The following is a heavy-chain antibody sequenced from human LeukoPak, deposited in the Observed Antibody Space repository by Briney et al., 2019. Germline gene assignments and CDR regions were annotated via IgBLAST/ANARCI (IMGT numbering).Heavy chain of an antibody. Sequence: GGSLRLSCAASGFTFSSYAMHWVRQAPGKGLEWVAVISYDGSNKYYADSVKGRFTISRDNSKNTLYLQMNSLRAEDTAVYYCARDGTAVGINYDYWGQGTLVTVSS. CDR2: ISYDGSNK. V-gene: IGHV3-30*04. J-gene: IGHJ4*02. CDR3: ARDGTAVGINYDY. CDR1: GFTFSSYA. D-gene: IGHD6-13*01.